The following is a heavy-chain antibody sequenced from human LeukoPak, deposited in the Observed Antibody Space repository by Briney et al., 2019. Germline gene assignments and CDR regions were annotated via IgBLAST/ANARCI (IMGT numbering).Heavy chain of an antibody. Sequence: GGSLRLSCAASGFTFSDYSLHWVRQAPGKGLEWVALISYDGSNKYYADSVKGRFTISRDNSKNRLYLQMNSLRAEDTTVYYCARGLSGTYSSYFFDSWGLGTLVTVSS. CDR3: ARGLSGTYSSYFFDS. CDR2: ISYDGSNK. V-gene: IGHV3-30*04. CDR1: GFTFSDYS. D-gene: IGHD1-26*01. J-gene: IGHJ4*02.